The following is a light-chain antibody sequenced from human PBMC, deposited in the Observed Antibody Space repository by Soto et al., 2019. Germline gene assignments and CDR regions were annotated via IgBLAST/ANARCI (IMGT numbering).Light chain of an antibody. J-gene: IGKJ5*01. CDR3: QQYTGPPTT. CDR2: GAS. V-gene: IGKV3-20*01. CDR1: QRVASSY. Sequence: EIVLTQPPGTLSLSPGETATLSCRASQRVASSYLAWYQQKPGQAPRLLIYGASTRAAGIPDRFSGSGSGTDFTLTITRLEPEDSAVYFCQQYTGPPTTFGQGTRLEIK.